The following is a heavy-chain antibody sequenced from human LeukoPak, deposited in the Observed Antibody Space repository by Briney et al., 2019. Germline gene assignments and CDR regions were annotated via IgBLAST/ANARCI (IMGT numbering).Heavy chain of an antibody. CDR2: ISAYNGNT. Sequence: GASVKVSFKASGYTFTSYGISWVRQAPGQGLEWMGWISAYNGNTNYAQKLQGRVTMTTDTSTSTAYMELRSLRSDDTAVYYCARGSVTTVLLWFGELDYWGQGTLVTVSS. CDR3: ARGSVTTVLLWFGELDY. CDR1: GYTFTSYG. D-gene: IGHD3-10*01. J-gene: IGHJ4*02. V-gene: IGHV1-18*01.